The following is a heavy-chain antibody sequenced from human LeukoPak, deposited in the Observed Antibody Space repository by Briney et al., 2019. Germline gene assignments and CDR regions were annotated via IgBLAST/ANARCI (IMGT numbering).Heavy chain of an antibody. CDR2: ISGSGGST. Sequence: PGGSLRLSGAASAFTFSSYAMSCVRQAPGKGLEWVSAISGSGGSTYYADSVKGRFTISRDNSKNTLYLQMNSLRAEDTAVYYCAKDGVNIIVVITRFDYWGQGTLVTVSS. J-gene: IGHJ4*02. CDR3: AKDGVNIIVVITRFDY. CDR1: AFTFSSYA. V-gene: IGHV3-23*01. D-gene: IGHD3-22*01.